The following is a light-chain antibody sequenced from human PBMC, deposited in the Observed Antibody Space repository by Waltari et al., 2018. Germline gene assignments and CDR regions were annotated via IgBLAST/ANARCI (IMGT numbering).Light chain of an antibody. CDR3: SVYMGSGVWV. CDR1: SGSLSRTSY. J-gene: IGLJ3*02. Sequence: QTVVTQEPSLSVSPGGTVTLTCALSSGSLSRTSYAPWHRQTPGQAPRTLVYKGSRRSFGGPERFSGSVRETKAAVTITGAQADDEADDFCSVYMGSGVWVFGGGTKLTVL. V-gene: IGLV8-61*01. CDR2: KGS.